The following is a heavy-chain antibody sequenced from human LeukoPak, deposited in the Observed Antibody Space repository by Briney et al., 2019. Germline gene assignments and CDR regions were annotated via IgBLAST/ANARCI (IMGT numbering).Heavy chain of an antibody. CDR1: GFTLSDYY. CDR2: ISNSGFTT. V-gene: IGHV3-11*01. CDR3: AREDSGGNSFDY. Sequence: GGSLRLSCAASGFTLSDYYFSWIRQAPGKGLEWVAFISNSGFTTYYADSVKGRFTVSRDNAKDSVSLQMDSLRADDTARYYCAREDSGGNSFDYWGQGAQVTVS. D-gene: IGHD4/OR15-4a*01. J-gene: IGHJ4*02.